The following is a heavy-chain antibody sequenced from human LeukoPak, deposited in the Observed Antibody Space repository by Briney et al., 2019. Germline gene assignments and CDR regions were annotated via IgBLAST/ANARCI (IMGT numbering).Heavy chain of an antibody. CDR3: AKFLSGSYYGGFDY. CDR2: ISYDGSNK. J-gene: IGHJ4*02. Sequence: GGSLRLSCATSGFIFSNYWMSWVRQAPGKGLEWVAVISYDGSNKYYADSVKGRFTISRDNSKNTLYLQMNSLRAEDTAVYYCAKFLSGSYYGGFDYWGQGTLVTVSS. CDR1: GFIFSNYW. D-gene: IGHD1-26*01. V-gene: IGHV3-30*18.